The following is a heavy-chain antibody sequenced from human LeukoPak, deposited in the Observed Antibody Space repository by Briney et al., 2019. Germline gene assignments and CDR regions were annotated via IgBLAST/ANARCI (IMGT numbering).Heavy chain of an antibody. J-gene: IGHJ4*02. D-gene: IGHD3-10*01. CDR1: GGSIGSGGYY. CDR3: ASMQGYASGID. Sequence: SETLSLTCTVSGGSIGSGGYYWSWIRQHPGKGLEWLGYIYNSGSTYYNPSLKSRLTISVDTSKNQFSLKLSSVTAADTAVYYCASMQGYASGIDWGQGTLVTVSS. CDR2: IYNSGST. V-gene: IGHV4-31*03.